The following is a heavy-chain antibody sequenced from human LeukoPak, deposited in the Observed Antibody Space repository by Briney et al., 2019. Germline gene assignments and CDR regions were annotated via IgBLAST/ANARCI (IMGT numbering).Heavy chain of an antibody. CDR3: ATEDAFDI. CDR1: VGSISSSSYY. CDR2: IYYSGST. V-gene: IGHV4-39*02. J-gene: IGHJ3*02. Sequence: SETLSLTCNVCVGSISSSSYYWGWIRQPPGKGLEWVGSIYYSGSTYYNPSLKSRVTISVDKPKIQFSLELSSVTAADMAVYYCATEDAFDIWGQGTMVTVSS.